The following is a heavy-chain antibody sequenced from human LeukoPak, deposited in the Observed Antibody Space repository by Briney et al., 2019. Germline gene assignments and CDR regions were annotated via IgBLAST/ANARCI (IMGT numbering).Heavy chain of an antibody. CDR2: INHSGST. Sequence: SETLSLTCAVYGGSFSGYYWSWIRQPPGKGLEWIGEINHSGSTNYNPSLKSRVTISVDTSKNQFSLKLSSVTAADTAVYYCARRRSIAAAGMGFDYWGQGTLVTVSS. V-gene: IGHV4-34*01. D-gene: IGHD6-13*01. J-gene: IGHJ4*02. CDR1: GGSFSGYY. CDR3: ARRRSIAAAGMGFDY.